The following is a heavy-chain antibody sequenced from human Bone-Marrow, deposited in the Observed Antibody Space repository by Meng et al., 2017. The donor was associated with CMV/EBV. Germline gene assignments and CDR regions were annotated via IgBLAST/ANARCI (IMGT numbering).Heavy chain of an antibody. CDR1: RYTFTGYY. V-gene: IGHV1-2*02. CDR2: INLNRGGA. D-gene: IGHD2-2*01. Sequence: AAVKVSCQASRYTFTGYYMHWVRQAPGQGLEWMGWINLNRGGANYAQKFQGRVTMTRDTSINTAYMEMRRLRSDGAAVYYRARGGDDRCSTTCYYYWGQGTLVTVSS. J-gene: IGHJ4*02. CDR3: ARGGDDRCSTTCYYY.